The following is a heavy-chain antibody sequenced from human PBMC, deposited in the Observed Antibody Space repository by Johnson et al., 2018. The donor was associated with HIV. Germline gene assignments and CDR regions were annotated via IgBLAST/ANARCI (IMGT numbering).Heavy chain of an antibody. Sequence: QVQLVEYGGGVVQPGRSLRLSCAASGFTFSSYGMHWVRQAPGKGLEWVAVISYDGSNKYYADSVKGRFTISRENAKNSLYLQMNSLRAGDTAVYYCARSDRAEGGRGDAFHIWGQGTMVTVSS. CDR1: GFTFSSYG. D-gene: IGHD3-16*01. V-gene: IGHV3-30*03. CDR3: ARSDRAEGGRGDAFHI. CDR2: ISYDGSNK. J-gene: IGHJ3*02.